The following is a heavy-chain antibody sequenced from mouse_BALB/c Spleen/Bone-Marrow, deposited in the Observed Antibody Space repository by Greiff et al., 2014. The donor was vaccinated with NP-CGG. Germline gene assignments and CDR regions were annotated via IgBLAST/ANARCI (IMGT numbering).Heavy chain of an antibody. CDR3: ARITTATGAMDY. V-gene: IGHV2-9*02. CDR2: IWADGST. CDR1: GFSLTNYG. Sequence: VQVVESGPGLVAPSQSLSITCTVSGFSLTNYGVHWVRQPPGKGLEWLGVIWADGSTNYNSALMSRLSINKDNSKSQVFFKMNSLQTDDSAMYYCARITTATGAMDYWGQGTSVTVSS. J-gene: IGHJ4*01. D-gene: IGHD1-2*01.